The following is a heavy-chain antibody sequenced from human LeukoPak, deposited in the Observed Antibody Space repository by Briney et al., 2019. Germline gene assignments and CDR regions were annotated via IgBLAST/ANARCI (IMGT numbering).Heavy chain of an antibody. CDR2: IGDSGGIT. J-gene: IGHJ4*02. D-gene: IGHD6-19*01. Sequence: GGSLRLSCVASGFSFSNLAMGWVRQAPGNGLEWVSVIGDSGGITYYADSVKGRFTISRDNSRNTLYLQMNSLRVDDTAVYYCAKDARRYSGWYFFDHWGQGTLVTVSS. CDR1: GFSFSNLA. CDR3: AKDARRYSGWYFFDH. V-gene: IGHV3-23*01.